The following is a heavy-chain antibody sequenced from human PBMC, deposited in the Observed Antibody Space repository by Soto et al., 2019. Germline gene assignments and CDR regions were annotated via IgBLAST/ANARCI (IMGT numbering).Heavy chain of an antibody. J-gene: IGHJ4*02. Sequence: ASETLSLTCAVSGGSISSGDWWSWVRQPPGKGLEWIGEIYHSGSTNYNPSLKSRVTISVDKSKKQFSLKLSSVTAADTAVYYCARVGRYNYGSTYYFDYWGQGTLVTVSS. CDR2: IYHSGST. V-gene: IGHV4-4*02. CDR1: GGSISSGDW. CDR3: ARVGRYNYGSTYYFDY. D-gene: IGHD5-18*01.